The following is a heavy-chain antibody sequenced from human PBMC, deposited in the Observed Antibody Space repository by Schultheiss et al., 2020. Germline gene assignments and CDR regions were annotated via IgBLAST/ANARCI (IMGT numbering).Heavy chain of an antibody. CDR2: ISSDGTNK. V-gene: IGHV3-30-3*01. CDR1: GFSFSSYA. D-gene: IGHD2-21*02. J-gene: IGHJ6*02. Sequence: GSLKISCAASGFSFSSYAMNWVRQAPGKGLEWVAVISSDGTNKYYVDSVKGRFTTSRDNSKNTLYLQMNSLKTEDTAVYYCTTGLAVTRYYYGMDVWGQGTTVTVSS. CDR3: TTGLAVTRYYYGMDV.